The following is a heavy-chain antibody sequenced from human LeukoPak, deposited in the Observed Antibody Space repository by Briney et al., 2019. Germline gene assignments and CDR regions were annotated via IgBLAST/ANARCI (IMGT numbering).Heavy chain of an antibody. CDR1: GGSFSGYY. CDR2: INHSGSA. Sequence: SETMSLTCAVYGGSFSGYYWSWIRQPPGKGLEWIGEINHSGSANYNPSLKSRVTISVDTSKNQFSLKLSSVTAADTAVYYCARRKISYAFDIWGQGTMVTVSS. J-gene: IGHJ3*02. V-gene: IGHV4-34*01. CDR3: ARRKISYAFDI. D-gene: IGHD3-10*01.